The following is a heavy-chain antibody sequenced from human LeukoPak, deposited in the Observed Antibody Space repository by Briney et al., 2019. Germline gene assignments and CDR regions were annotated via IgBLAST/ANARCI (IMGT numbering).Heavy chain of an antibody. D-gene: IGHD3-3*01. CDR1: GFTFSSYS. V-gene: IGHV3-21*04. J-gene: IGHJ6*03. Sequence: GGSLRLSCAASGFTFSSYSMNWVRQAPGKGLEWVSSISSSSSYIYYADSVKGRFTISRDNAKNSLYLQMNSLRAEDTAFYYCARISRPYYYYYYMDVWGKGTTVTVSS. CDR3: ARISRPYYYYYYMDV. CDR2: ISSSSSYI.